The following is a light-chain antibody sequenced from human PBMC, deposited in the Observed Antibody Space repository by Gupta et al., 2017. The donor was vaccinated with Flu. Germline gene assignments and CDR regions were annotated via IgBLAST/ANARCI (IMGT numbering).Light chain of an antibody. J-gene: IGLJ3*02. CDR3: AAWDDDVSGPV. CDR1: SSNIGGNY. CDR2: TND. V-gene: IGLV1-47*01. Sequence: QSVLTQPPSESGTPGQTVTISCSGGSSNIGGNYVYWYQQFPGTAPKLIIHTNDQRPSGVPDRFSGSKSGTLASLAISGLRSEDEAHYHCAAWDDDVSGPVFGGGTRLTVL.